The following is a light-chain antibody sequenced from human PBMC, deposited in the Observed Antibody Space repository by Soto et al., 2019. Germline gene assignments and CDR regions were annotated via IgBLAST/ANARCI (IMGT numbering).Light chain of an antibody. CDR1: QSVLYSSNNKNY. CDR2: WAS. V-gene: IGKV4-1*01. Sequence: DIVMTQSPDSLAVSLGESATINCKSSQSVLYSSNNKNYLAGYQQKPGQPPKLLIYWASTRESGVPDRYSGSGSGTDFTLTISSVQAEDLPVYYRQQYYSTAILTFGPGTKVDIK. J-gene: IGKJ3*01. CDR3: QQYYSTAILT.